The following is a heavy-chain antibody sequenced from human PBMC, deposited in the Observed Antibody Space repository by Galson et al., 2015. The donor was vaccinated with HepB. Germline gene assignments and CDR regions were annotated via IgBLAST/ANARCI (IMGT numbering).Heavy chain of an antibody. D-gene: IGHD3-22*01. Sequence: PLRLSCPASGFTFRSSAMHWARQAPGKGLEWVAVISYDGSNKYYADSVKGRFTSSRDNSKNTLYLQMNSLRAEDTAVYYCARATPYYYDSSGYYYGYWGQGTLVTVSS. J-gene: IGHJ4*02. CDR1: GFTFRSSA. CDR3: ARATPYYYDSSGYYYGY. V-gene: IGHV3-30-3*01. CDR2: ISYDGSNK.